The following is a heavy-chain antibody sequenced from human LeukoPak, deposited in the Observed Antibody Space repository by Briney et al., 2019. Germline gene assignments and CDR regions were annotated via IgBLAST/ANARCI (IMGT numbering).Heavy chain of an antibody. J-gene: IGHJ4*02. CDR1: GFTFSSYA. D-gene: IGHD3/OR15-3a*01. V-gene: IGHV3-30*04. CDR3: ARDLRKSADYYFDY. CDR2: ISFDGRDK. Sequence: GRSLRLSCAASGFTFSSYAMHWVRQAPGKGLEWVAVISFDGRDKHHADSVKGRFTISRDNSKNTLYLQMSSLRVEDTAMYYCARDLRKSADYYFDYWGQGTLVTVSS.